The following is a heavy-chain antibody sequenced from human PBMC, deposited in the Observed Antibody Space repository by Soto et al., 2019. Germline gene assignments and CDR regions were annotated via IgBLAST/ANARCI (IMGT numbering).Heavy chain of an antibody. CDR1: GYMFTGYY. V-gene: IGHV1-2*02. CDR2: INPDSGDT. CDR3: TRSRGAAAGIVASGINWFDP. J-gene: IGHJ5*02. D-gene: IGHD6-13*01. Sequence: ASVKVSCKASGYMFTGYYIHWVRQAPGQGLEWMGWINPDSGDTNYAQRFQGRVTMTRDTSISTAYMELSRLRSDDTAVFYCTRSRGAAAGIVASGINWFDPWGQGXLVTVYS.